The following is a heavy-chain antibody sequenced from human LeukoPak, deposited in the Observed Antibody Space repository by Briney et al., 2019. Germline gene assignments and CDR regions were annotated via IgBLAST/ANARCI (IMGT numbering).Heavy chain of an antibody. V-gene: IGHV1-46*01. CDR2: INPSGGST. J-gene: IGHJ4*02. CDR1: GYTFTSYY. Sequence: GASVKVSCKASGYTFTSYYMHWVRQAPGQGLEWMGIINPSGGSTSYAQKFQGRVTMTRDTSTSTVYMELSSLRSGDTAVDYCARGDSSSSWPLFYYFDYWGQGTLVTVSS. CDR3: ARGDSSSSWPLFYYFDY. D-gene: IGHD6-13*01.